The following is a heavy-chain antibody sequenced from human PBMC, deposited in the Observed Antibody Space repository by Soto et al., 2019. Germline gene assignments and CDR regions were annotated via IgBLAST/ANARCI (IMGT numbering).Heavy chain of an antibody. Sequence: GGSLRLSCVVSGISFDDYAMHWVRQVPGKGLEWVSGINWDSGDIGYADSVKGRFTISRDNAKNSLYLQMNSLRTEDTALYYCAKDTAPGFYDANGHLDYWGQGTPVTVSS. D-gene: IGHD2-8*01. J-gene: IGHJ4*02. V-gene: IGHV3-9*01. CDR3: AKDTAPGFYDANGHLDY. CDR2: INWDSGDI. CDR1: GISFDDYA.